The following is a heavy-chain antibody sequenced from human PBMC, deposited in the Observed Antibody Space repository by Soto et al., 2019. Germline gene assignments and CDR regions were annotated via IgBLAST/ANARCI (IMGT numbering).Heavy chain of an antibody. CDR1: GFSFTTYG. D-gene: IGHD6-19*01. CDR3: ARGGVAGIVGIFGSPLDI. V-gene: IGHV3-33*01. Sequence: QVQLVESGGGWVQPGRSLRLSCEATGFSFTTYGMHWVRQAPGKGLEWVAVIGYDGNNKYYADSVEGRFTISRDNSKNTVYLQMKSLRGDDTAGYYWARGGVAGIVGIFGSPLDIWGQGTVVTVSS. J-gene: IGHJ3*02. CDR2: IGYDGNNK.